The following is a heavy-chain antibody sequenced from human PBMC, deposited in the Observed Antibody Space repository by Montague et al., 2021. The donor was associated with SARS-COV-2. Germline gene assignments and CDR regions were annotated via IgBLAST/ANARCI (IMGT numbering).Heavy chain of an antibody. CDR2: IYHSGTT. CDR3: VREKAGGLRNVFDI. CDR1: GFSIGSGDY. J-gene: IGHJ3*02. V-gene: IGHV4-38-2*02. Sequence: SETLSLTCTVSGFSIGSGDYWGWIRQRPGKGLEWIGSIYHSGTTXCNPPLQGRLTMSIDTSTNQFSLRLSSVTAADTAVFFCVREKAGGLRNVFDIWGQGTTVTVSS.